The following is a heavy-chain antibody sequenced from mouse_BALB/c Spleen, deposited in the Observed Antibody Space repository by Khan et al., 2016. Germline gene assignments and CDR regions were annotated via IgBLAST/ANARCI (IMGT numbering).Heavy chain of an antibody. Sequence: EVQLVESGGGLVQPKGSLKLSCAASGFTFNTYAMHWVCQAPGKGLEWVARIRSKSNNYATYYADSVKDRFTISRDDSQSMLYLQMNNLKTEDTAMYYGVREDYPFAMDYWGQGTSVTVSS. CDR2: IRSKSNNYAT. V-gene: IGHV10-3*03. CDR3: VREDYPFAMDY. CDR1: GFTFNTYA. D-gene: IGHD2-4*01. J-gene: IGHJ4*01.